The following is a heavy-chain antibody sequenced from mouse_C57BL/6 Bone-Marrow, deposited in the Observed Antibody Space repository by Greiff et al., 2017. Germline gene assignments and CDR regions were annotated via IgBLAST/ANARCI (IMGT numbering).Heavy chain of an antibody. CDR3: SKSRDYDGYSYWYFDV. CDR1: GYSFTGYF. Sequence: VQLQQSGPELVKPGDSVKISCKASGYSFTGYFMNWVMQSHGKSLEWIGRINPYNGDTFYNQKFKGKATLTVDKSSSTAHMVLRSLTSEDSAVFYFSKSRDYDGYSYWYFDVSPSRTTVPVSS. V-gene: IGHV1-20*01. J-gene: IGHJ1*01. CDR2: INPYNGDT. D-gene: IGHD2-3*01.